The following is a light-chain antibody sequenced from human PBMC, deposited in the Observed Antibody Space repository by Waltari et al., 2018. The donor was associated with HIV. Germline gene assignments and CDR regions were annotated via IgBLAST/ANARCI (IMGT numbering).Light chain of an antibody. Sequence: QSALTQPASVSGFPGQSINISCTGISNASRFNQHSSWYQQHPGKIPRLIIFDISKRPSGISDHFSGSRSGNSASLTISGLRSGDEAHYYCASNRLDYTLIFGGGTKLTVL. V-gene: IGLV2-14*03. CDR2: DIS. J-gene: IGLJ2*01. CDR1: SNASRFNQH. CDR3: ASNRLDYTLI.